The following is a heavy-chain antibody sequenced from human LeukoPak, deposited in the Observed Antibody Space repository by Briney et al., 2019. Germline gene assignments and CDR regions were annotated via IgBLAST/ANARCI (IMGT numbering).Heavy chain of an antibody. J-gene: IGHJ3*02. CDR3: ARRGYGDPDAFDI. V-gene: IGHV5-51*01. CDR1: GYSFTSYW. D-gene: IGHD4-17*01. CDR2: IYPGDSDT. Sequence: GESLKISCKGSGYSFTSYWIGWVRQMPGKGLEFMGIIYPGDSDTRYSPSFQGQVTISVDKSINTAYLQWSSLKASDTAMYYCARRGYGDPDAFDIWGQGTMVTVSS.